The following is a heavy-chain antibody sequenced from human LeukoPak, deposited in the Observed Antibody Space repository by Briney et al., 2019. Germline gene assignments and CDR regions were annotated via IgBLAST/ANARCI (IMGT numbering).Heavy chain of an antibody. Sequence: SETLSLTCTVSGDSMSSYYWSWIRQPPGKGLEWIGYVSSSGSTNYYPSLQSRVTISLDTSKNQFSLKLASVTAGDTAIYYCSRRGGVAGWFDPWGQGTLVTVSS. CDR2: VSSSGST. V-gene: IGHV4-59*08. CDR3: SRRGGVAGWFDP. J-gene: IGHJ5*02. CDR1: GDSMSSYY. D-gene: IGHD6-19*01.